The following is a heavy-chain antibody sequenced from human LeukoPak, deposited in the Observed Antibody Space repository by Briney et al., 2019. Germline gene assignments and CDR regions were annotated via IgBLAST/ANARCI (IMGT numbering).Heavy chain of an antibody. J-gene: IGHJ4*02. CDR1: GFTFSSYW. CDR3: ARDSGRPMVRGVIN. CDR2: IKQDGSEK. V-gene: IGHV3-7*05. D-gene: IGHD3-10*01. Sequence: GGSLRLSCAASGFTFSSYWMSWVRQAPGKGLEWVANIKQDGSEKYYVDSVKGRFTISRDNAKNSLYLQMNSLRAEDTAVYYCARDSGRPMVRGVINWGQGTLVTVSS.